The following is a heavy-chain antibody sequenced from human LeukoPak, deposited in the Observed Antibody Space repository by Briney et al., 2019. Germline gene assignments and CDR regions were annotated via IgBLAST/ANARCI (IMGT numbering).Heavy chain of an antibody. Sequence: SETLSLTCTVSGGSISSGDYYWSWIRQPPGKGLEWIGYIYYSGSTNYNPSLKSRVTISVDTSKNQFSLKLSSVTAADTAVYYCARESGRWLQLQVFDYWGQGTLVTVSS. CDR3: ARESGRWLQLQVFDY. D-gene: IGHD5-24*01. CDR1: GGSISSGDYY. CDR2: IYYSGST. V-gene: IGHV4-61*08. J-gene: IGHJ4*02.